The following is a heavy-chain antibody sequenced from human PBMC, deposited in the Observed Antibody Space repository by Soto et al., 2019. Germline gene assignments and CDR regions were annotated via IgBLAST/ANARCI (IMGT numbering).Heavy chain of an antibody. Sequence: GGSLRLSGAASGFAFNSHSMTWVRQAPGKGLEWVSSISISSGYIYYADSVRGRFTISRDNSKNSLSLEMNSLRVDDTAVYFCARAPLLSSRHVNSLYYYGMDVWGPGTTVTVSS. CDR1: GFAFNSHS. V-gene: IGHV3-21*01. CDR3: ARAPLLSSRHVNSLYYYGMDV. J-gene: IGHJ6*02. D-gene: IGHD3-16*02. CDR2: ISISSGYI.